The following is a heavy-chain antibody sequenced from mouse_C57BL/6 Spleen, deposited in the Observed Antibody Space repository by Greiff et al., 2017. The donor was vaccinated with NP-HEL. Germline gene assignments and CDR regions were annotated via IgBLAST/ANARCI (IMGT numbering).Heavy chain of an antibody. CDR2: IDPSDSYT. V-gene: IGHV1-69*01. CDR1: GYTFTSYW. CDR3: ARGYDSRVDY. D-gene: IGHD2-4*01. J-gene: IGHJ2*01. Sequence: QVQLQQPGAELVMPGASVKLSCKASGYTFTSYWMHWVKQRPGQGLEWIGEIDPSDSYTNYTQKFKGKSTLTVDKSSSTAYMQLSSQTSEDSAVYYCARGYDSRVDYWGQGTTLTVSS.